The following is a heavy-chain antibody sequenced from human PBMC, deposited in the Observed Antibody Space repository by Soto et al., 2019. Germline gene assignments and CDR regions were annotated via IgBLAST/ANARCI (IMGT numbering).Heavy chain of an antibody. D-gene: IGHD3-10*01. J-gene: IGHJ4*02. CDR1: GFTFSSYA. V-gene: IGHV3-23*01. CDR3: AQVRDTPQSRLFDY. Sequence: GGSLRLACAASGFTFSSYAMSWVRQAPGKGLEWVSAISGSGGSTYYADSVKGRFTISRDNSKNTLYLQMNSLRAEDTAVYYCAQVRDTPQSRLFDYWGQGTLVTLSS. CDR2: ISGSGGST.